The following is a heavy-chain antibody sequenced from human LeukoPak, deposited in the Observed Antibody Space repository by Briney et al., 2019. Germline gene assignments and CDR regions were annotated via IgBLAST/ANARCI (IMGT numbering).Heavy chain of an antibody. CDR3: ARDREYGVYVPWRY. CDR2: ISAYNGNT. D-gene: IGHD4-17*01. CDR1: GYTFTSYG. J-gene: IGHJ4*02. V-gene: IGHV1-18*01. Sequence: ASVKVSCKASGYTFTSYGISWVRQAPGQGLEWMGWISAYNGNTNYAQKLQGRVTMTRDTSTSTVYMELSSLRSEDTAVYYCARDREYGVYVPWRYWGQGTLVTVSS.